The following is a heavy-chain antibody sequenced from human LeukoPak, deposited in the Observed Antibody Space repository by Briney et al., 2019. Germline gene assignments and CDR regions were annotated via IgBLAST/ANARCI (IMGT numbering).Heavy chain of an antibody. Sequence: GGSLRLSCAASGFTFSSYSMNWVRQAPGKGLEWISYISLSSGTIYYADSVKGRFTISRDNARNFLFLQMDSLRAEDTAVYYCARTRPGFYFDYWGQGTLVTVSS. CDR2: ISLSSGTI. J-gene: IGHJ4*02. V-gene: IGHV3-48*04. D-gene: IGHD4-11*01. CDR3: ARTRPGFYFDY. CDR1: GFTFSSYS.